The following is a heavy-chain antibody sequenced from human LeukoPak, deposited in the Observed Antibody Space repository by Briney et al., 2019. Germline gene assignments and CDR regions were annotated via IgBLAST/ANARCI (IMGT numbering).Heavy chain of an antibody. Sequence: ASVKVSCKASGYTFTSYGFSWVRQAPGQGLEWMGWISAYNGNTNYAQKLQGRVTMTTDTSTSTVYMELRSLRSDDTAMYYCARDYGGYNWNYLYAFDIWGQGTMVTVSS. CDR3: ARDYGGYNWNYLYAFDI. J-gene: IGHJ3*02. CDR1: GYTFTSYG. D-gene: IGHD1-7*01. V-gene: IGHV1-18*01. CDR2: ISAYNGNT.